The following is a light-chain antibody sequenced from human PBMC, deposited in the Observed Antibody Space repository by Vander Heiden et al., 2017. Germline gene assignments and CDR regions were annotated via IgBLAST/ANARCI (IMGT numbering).Light chain of an antibody. CDR1: SSNIESNY. CDR3: AAWDDSLSGQV. V-gene: IGLV1-47*01. CDR2: RNN. J-gene: IGLJ3*02. Sequence: SVLTQPPSASGTLGQRVTISCSGSSSNIESNYVYWYQQLPGTAPKLLIYRNNQRPSGVPDRFSGSKSGTSASLAISGLRSEDEADYYCAAWDDSLSGQVFGGGTKLTVL.